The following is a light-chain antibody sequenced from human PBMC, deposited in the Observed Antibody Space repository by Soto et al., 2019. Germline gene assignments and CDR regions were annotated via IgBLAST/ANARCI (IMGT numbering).Light chain of an antibody. V-gene: IGKV1-39*01. CDR2: AAS. J-gene: IGKJ2*01. CDR3: QQSSSTPHT. Sequence: DIQMTQSPSSLSASVGDGVTITCRASQSITYYLNWYQQKPGKAPKLLIYAASTVPSEVPSRFSGSGSGTDFTLTIRNLQPEDFATYYCQQSSSTPHTFGQGTNIEIK. CDR1: QSITYY.